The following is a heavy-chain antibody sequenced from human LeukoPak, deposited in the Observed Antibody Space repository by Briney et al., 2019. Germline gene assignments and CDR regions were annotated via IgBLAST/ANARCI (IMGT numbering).Heavy chain of an antibody. CDR1: GYTFTSYD. CDR2: MNPNSGNT. D-gene: IGHD1-26*01. J-gene: IGHJ4*02. CDR3: ARGGSGSYYFDY. V-gene: IGHV1-8*03. Sequence: ASVKVSCKASGYTFTSYDINWVRQATGQGLEWMGRMNPNSGNTGYAQKFQGRVTITRNTSISTAYMELSSLRSEDTAVYYCARGGSGSYYFDYWGQGTLVTVSS.